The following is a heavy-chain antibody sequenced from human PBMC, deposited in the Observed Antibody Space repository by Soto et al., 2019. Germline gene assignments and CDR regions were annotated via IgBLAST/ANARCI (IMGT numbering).Heavy chain of an antibody. J-gene: IGHJ4*02. CDR2: MSGGGVST. CDR3: AKLSVYSGNFKAYCDY. D-gene: IGHD6-25*01. CDR1: GFTFRDYA. V-gene: IGHV3-23*01. Sequence: GGSLRLSCAASGFTFRDYAMIWVRQAPGKGLEWVSTMSGGGVSTYYADSVKGRFTISRDDSKKMLYLQMNLLRAGDTAVYYFAKLSVYSGNFKAYCDYWGLGTLVTVSS.